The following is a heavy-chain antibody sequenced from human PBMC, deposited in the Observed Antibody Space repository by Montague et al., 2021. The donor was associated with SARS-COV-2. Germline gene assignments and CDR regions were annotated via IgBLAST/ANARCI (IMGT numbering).Heavy chain of an antibody. CDR2: ISYAGRT. CDR3: ARQLPSYYSTSNCYPYYFDV. J-gene: IGHJ4*02. D-gene: IGHD2/OR15-2a*01. Sequence: SETLSLTCTVSGGSISSPDYYWGWIRQSPGKGLEWIGSISYAGRTYYNPSLRSRVSFSMDTSKNHFSLSLNSVTAADTAVYFCARQLPSYYSTSNCYPYYFDVWGQGALVTVSS. CDR1: GGSISSPDYY. V-gene: IGHV4-39*01.